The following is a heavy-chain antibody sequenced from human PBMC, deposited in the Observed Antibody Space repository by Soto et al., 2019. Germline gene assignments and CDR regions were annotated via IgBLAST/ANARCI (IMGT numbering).Heavy chain of an antibody. Sequence: SETLSLTCTVSGGSISNYYWSWIRQPPGKGLEWIGYIYYSGSTNYNPSLKSRVTISVDTSKNQFSLKLSSVTAADTAVYYCERDSSRWTFDPWGQGTLVSVSS. D-gene: IGHD6-13*01. V-gene: IGHV4-59*01. J-gene: IGHJ5*02. CDR3: ERDSSRWTFDP. CDR1: GGSISNYY. CDR2: IYYSGST.